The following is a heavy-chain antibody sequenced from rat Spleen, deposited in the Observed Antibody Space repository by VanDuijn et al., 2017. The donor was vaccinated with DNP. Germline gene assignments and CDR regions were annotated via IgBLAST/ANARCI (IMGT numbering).Heavy chain of an antibody. V-gene: IGHV3-1*01. CDR3: ARWTRYFDY. CDR2: ISYSGST. J-gene: IGHJ2*01. D-gene: IGHD1-7*01. CDR1: GYSITSNY. Sequence: EVQLQESGPGLVKPSQSLSLTCSVTGYSITSNYWGWIRKFPGNKLEYIGHISYSGSTNYNPSLKSRISIIRDTSKNHFFLHLNSVTTEDTATYYCARWTRYFDYWGQGVMVTVSS.